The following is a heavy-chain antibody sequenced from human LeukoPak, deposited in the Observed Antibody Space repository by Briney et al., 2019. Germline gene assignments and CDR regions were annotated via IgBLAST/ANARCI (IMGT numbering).Heavy chain of an antibody. D-gene: IGHD7-27*01. CDR2: IYTSGST. V-gene: IGHV4-61*02. J-gene: IGHJ4*02. Sequence: PSETLSLTCTVSGGSISSGSYYWSWIRQPAGKGLEWIGRIYTSGSTNYNPSLKSRVTISVDTSKNQFSLKLSSVTAADTAVYYCARDQYGNWVYWGQGTLVTVSS. CDR1: GGSISSGSYY. CDR3: ARDQYGNWVY.